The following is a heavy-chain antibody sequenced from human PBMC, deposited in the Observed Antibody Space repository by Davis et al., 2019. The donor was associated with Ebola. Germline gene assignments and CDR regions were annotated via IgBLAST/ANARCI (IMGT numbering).Heavy chain of an antibody. J-gene: IGHJ4*02. V-gene: IGHV4-39*01. Sequence: MPSETLSLTCTVSGGSISSSSYYWGWIRQPPGKGLEWIGSIYYSGSTYYNPSLKSRVTISVDTSKNQFSLKLSSVTAADTAVYYCARLYYGSGSYYFDYWGQGTLVTVSS. CDR3: ARLYYGSGSYYFDY. D-gene: IGHD3-10*01. CDR2: IYYSGST. CDR1: GGSISSSSYY.